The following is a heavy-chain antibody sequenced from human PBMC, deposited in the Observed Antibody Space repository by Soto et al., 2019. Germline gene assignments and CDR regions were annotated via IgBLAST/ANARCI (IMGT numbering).Heavy chain of an antibody. V-gene: IGHV1-24*01. D-gene: IGHD3-22*01. J-gene: IGHJ3*02. CDR3: ATEMIVEPSTHAFDI. CDR2: FDPEDGET. Sequence: ASVKVSCKVSGYTLTELSMHWVRQAPGKGLEWMGGFDPEDGETIYAQKFQGRVTMTEDTSTDTAYMELSSLRSEDTAVYYCATEMIVEPSTHAFDIWGQGTMVTVSS. CDR1: GYTLTELS.